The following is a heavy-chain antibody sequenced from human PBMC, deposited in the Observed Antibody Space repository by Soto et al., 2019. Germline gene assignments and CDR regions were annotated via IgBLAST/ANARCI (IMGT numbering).Heavy chain of an antibody. CDR1: GGTFSSYA. D-gene: IGHD3-22*01. CDR3: ARPYDSSGYYSLAAFDI. J-gene: IGHJ3*02. V-gene: IGHV1-69*01. CDR2: IIPIFGTA. Sequence: QVQLVQSGAEVKKPGSSVKVSCKASGGTFSSYAISWVRQAPGQGLEWMGGIIPIFGTANYAQKFQGRVTITADESTSTAYMELSSLRSEDTPVYYCARPYDSSGYYSLAAFDIWGQGTMVTVSS.